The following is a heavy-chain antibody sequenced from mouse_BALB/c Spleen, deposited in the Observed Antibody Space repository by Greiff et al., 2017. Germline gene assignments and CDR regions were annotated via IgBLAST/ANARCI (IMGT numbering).Heavy chain of an antibody. CDR1: GYSITSGYY. V-gene: IGHV3-6*02. D-gene: IGHD2-3*01. J-gene: IGHJ3*01. Sequence: EVQLQESGPGLVKPSQSLSLTCSVTGYSITSGYYWNWIRQFPGNKLEWMGYISYDGSNNYNPSLKNRISITRDTSKNQFFLKLNSVTTEDTATYYCAREGGYYDFAYWGQGTLVTVSA. CDR3: AREGGYYDFAY. CDR2: ISYDGSN.